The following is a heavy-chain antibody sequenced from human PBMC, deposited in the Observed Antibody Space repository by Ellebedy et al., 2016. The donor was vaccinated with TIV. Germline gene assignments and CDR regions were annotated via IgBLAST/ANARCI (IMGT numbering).Heavy chain of an antibody. CDR1: GFRFSSYV. D-gene: IGHD4-23*01. J-gene: IGHJ4*02. V-gene: IGHV3-23*01. CDR3: VKDRGYGDNSGY. Sequence: PGGSLRLSCEASGFRFSSYVMSWVRQAPGKGLEWVSAISGSDDITYYADSVKGRFTISRDNSKNTLYLQMNSLRAEDTAVYHCVKDRGYGDNSGYWGQGTLVTVSS. CDR2: ISGSDDIT.